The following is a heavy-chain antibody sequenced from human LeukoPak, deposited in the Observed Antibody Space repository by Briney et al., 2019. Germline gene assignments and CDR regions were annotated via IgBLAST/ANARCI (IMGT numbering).Heavy chain of an antibody. CDR1: GFSSSDYA. D-gene: IGHD1-26*01. Sequence: GGSLRLSCGASGFSSSDYAMHWVRQAPGKGLEWVAFIRFDGSRTDYADSVKGRFTISRDNSKNTLFLQLNSLRPDDTGVYFCAKPSGNCVDYWGQGTLVTVSS. CDR2: IRFDGSRT. CDR3: AKPSGNCVDY. J-gene: IGHJ4*02. V-gene: IGHV3-30*02.